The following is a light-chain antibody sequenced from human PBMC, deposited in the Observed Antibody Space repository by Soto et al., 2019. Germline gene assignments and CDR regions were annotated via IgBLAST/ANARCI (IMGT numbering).Light chain of an antibody. V-gene: IGLV1-51*01. CDR3: QSYDSTLSARYV. CDR2: DND. J-gene: IGLJ1*01. Sequence: QSVLTQPPSVSAAPGQKVTVSCPGSRSNIGNNAVSWYQHLPGTAPRLLIYDNDKRPSGIPDRFSASKSGTSATLGITGLQTGDEADYYCQSYDSTLSARYVFGTGTKVTVL. CDR1: RSNIGNNA.